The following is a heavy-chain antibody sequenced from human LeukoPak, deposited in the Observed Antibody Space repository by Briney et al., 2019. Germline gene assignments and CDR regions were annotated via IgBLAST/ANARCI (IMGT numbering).Heavy chain of an antibody. D-gene: IGHD6-13*01. CDR3: ARDVWYSSYYYYYYYMDV. CDR2: IKQDGSEK. V-gene: IGHV3-7*01. CDR1: GFTFSSYW. Sequence: GGSLRLSCATSGFTFSSYWMSWVRQAPGKGLEWVANIKQDGSEKYYVDSVKGRFTISRDNAKNSLYLQMNTLRAEDTAVYYCARDVWYSSYYYYYYYMDVWGKGTTVTVSS. J-gene: IGHJ6*03.